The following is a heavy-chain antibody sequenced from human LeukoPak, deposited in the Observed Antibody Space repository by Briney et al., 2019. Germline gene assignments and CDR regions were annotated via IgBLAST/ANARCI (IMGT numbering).Heavy chain of an antibody. D-gene: IGHD5-12*01. J-gene: IGHJ4*02. CDR2: IYYSGST. CDR1: GGSISSGGYY. Sequence: PSETLSLTCTVSGGSISSGGYYWSWIRQPPGKGLEWIGYIYYSGSTYYNPSLKSRVTISVDTSKNQFSLKLSSVTAADTAVYYCARGYSGYGYYFDYWGQGTLVTVSS. V-gene: IGHV4-30-4*01. CDR3: ARGYSGYGYYFDY.